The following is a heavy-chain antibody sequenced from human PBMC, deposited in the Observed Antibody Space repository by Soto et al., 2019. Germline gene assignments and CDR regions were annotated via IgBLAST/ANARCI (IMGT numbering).Heavy chain of an antibody. CDR3: ARLDSGFGATMDV. V-gene: IGHV4-39*01. Sequence: SETLSLTCTVSGGSISSSSYYWGWIRQPPGKGLEWIGSIYYSGSTYYNPSLKSRVTISVDTSKNQFSLKLTSVTAADTAVYYCARLDSGFGATMDVWGQGTKVTVSS. J-gene: IGHJ6*02. CDR2: IYYSGST. CDR1: GGSISSSSYY. D-gene: IGHD3-10*01.